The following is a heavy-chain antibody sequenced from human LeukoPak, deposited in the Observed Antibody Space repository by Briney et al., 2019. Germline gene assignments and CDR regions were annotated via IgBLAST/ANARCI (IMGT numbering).Heavy chain of an antibody. V-gene: IGHV3-21*01. CDR2: ISSSSSYI. Sequence: GGSLRLSCAASGFTFSSYSMNWVRQAPGKGLEWVSSISSSSSYIYYADSVKGRFTISRDNAKNSLYLQMNSLRAEDTAVYYCARYCSGGSCYYYYYYMDVWGKGTTVTVSS. J-gene: IGHJ6*03. CDR3: ARYCSGGSCYYYYYYMDV. CDR1: GFTFSSYS. D-gene: IGHD2-15*01.